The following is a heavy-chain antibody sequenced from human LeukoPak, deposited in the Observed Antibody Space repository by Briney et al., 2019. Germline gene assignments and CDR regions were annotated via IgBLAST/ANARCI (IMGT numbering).Heavy chain of an antibody. J-gene: IGHJ6*02. CDR3: ARLGTTFDYGEFSDYYYYYGMDV. Sequence: PSETLSLTCTVSGGSISSSSYYWSWIRQPPGKGLEWIGYIYYSGSTNYNPSLKSRVTISVDTSKNQFSLKLSSVTAADTAVYYCARLGTTFDYGEFSDYYYYYGMDVWGQGTTVTVSS. D-gene: IGHD4-17*01. CDR1: GGSISSSSYY. CDR2: IYYSGST. V-gene: IGHV4-61*01.